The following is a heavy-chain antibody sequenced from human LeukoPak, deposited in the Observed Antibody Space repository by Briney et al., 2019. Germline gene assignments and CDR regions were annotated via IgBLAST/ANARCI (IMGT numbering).Heavy chain of an antibody. Sequence: PGGSLRLSCAASGFTFSSYAMSWVRQAPGKGLEWVSLIHSGGSTHYADSVKGRFTISRDNSKNTLYLQMNSLRTDDTAVYYCARVGSTLPFDYWGQGTLVTVSS. CDR1: GFTFSSYA. CDR2: IHSGGST. CDR3: ARVGSTLPFDY. D-gene: IGHD1-26*01. J-gene: IGHJ4*02. V-gene: IGHV3-53*01.